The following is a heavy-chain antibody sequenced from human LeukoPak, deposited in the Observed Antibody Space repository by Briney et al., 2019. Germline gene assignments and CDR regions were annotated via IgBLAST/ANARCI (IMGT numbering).Heavy chain of an antibody. CDR2: ISYSGST. D-gene: IGHD5-24*01. CDR1: GGSISSYY. CDR3: ARRARWAQDFDY. V-gene: IGHV4-59*08. J-gene: IGHJ4*02. Sequence: SETLSLTCTVSGGSISSYYWSWIRQPPGKGLEWIGYISYSGSTNFNPSLKSRVTISVDTSKNQFSLRLSSVTAADTAVYYCARRARWAQDFDYWGQGTLVTVSS.